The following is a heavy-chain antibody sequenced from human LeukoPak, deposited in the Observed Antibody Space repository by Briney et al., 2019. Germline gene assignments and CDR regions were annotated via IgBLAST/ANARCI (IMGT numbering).Heavy chain of an antibody. CDR3: ARVGRGSGTKPNYMDV. J-gene: IGHJ6*03. D-gene: IGHD3-10*01. CDR1: GGSFSGYY. V-gene: IGHV4-34*01. Sequence: SETLSLTCAVYGGSFSGYYWSWIRQPPGKELEWIGEINHSGSTNYNPSLKSRVTISVDTSKNQFSLKLSSVTAADTAVYYCARVGRGSGTKPNYMDVWGKGTTVTVSS. CDR2: INHSGST.